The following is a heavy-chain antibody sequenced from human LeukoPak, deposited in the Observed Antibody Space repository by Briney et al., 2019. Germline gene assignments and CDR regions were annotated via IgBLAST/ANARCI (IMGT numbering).Heavy chain of an antibody. V-gene: IGHV1-2*02. Sequence: ASVKVSCKASGYTFTGYYMHWVRQAPGQGLEWMGWSNPNSGGTNYAQKFQGRVTMTRDTSISTAYTELSSLRSDDTGVYYCARDPAADVVVVAATPINNDYWGQGTLVTVSS. CDR2: SNPNSGGT. CDR3: ARDPAADVVVVAATPINNDY. CDR1: GYTFTGYY. D-gene: IGHD2-15*01. J-gene: IGHJ4*02.